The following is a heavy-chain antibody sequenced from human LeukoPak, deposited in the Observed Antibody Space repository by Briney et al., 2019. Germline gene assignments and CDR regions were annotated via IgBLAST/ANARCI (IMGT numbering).Heavy chain of an antibody. V-gene: IGHV4-34*01. CDR3: ARGQVSEIVVVDRYYFDY. CDR1: GGSFSGYY. D-gene: IGHD3-22*01. J-gene: IGHJ4*02. Sequence: SETRSLTCAVYGGSFSGYYWSWIRQPPGKGLEWIGEVNHSGSTNYDPSLKSRVTISVDTSKNQFSLKLSSVTAADTAVYYCARGQVSEIVVVDRYYFDYWGQGTLVTVSS. CDR2: VNHSGST.